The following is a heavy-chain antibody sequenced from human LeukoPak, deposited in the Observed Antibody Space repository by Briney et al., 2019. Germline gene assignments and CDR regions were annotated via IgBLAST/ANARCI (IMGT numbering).Heavy chain of an antibody. V-gene: IGHV3-7*01. J-gene: IGHJ4*02. D-gene: IGHD3-9*01. CDR3: ARQTIGGYFDY. CDR1: GFTLSSYW. CDR2: IKQDGSEK. Sequence: GGSLRLSCAASGFTLSSYWMSWVRQAPGKGLEWVANIKQDGSEKYYVDSVKGRFTISRDNAKNSLYLQMNSLRAEDTAVFYCARQTIGGYFDYWGQGTLVTVYS.